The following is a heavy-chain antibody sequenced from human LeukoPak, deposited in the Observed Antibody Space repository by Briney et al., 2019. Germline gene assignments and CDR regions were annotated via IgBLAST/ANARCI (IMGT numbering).Heavy chain of an antibody. CDR3: ARRGLGYYFDY. J-gene: IGHJ4*02. CDR2: IKQDGSEK. CDR1: GFTFSNFW. Sequence: GGSLRLSCATSGFTFSNFWMSWVRQAPGKGLEWVANIKQDGSEKYYVDSVKGRFTISRDNAKNSLYLQMNSLRAEDTAVYYCARRGLGYYFDYWGQGTLVTVSS. D-gene: IGHD3-16*01. V-gene: IGHV3-7*01.